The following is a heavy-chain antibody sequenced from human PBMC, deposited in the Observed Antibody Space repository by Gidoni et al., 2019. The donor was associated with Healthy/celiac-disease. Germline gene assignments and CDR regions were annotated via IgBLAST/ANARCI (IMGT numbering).Heavy chain of an antibody. CDR3: ARLPVAGPMKVGYGMDV. D-gene: IGHD3-22*01. V-gene: IGHV5-51*01. Sequence: MGIIYPGDSDTRYSPSFQGQVTISADKSISTAYLQWSSLKASDTAMYYCARLPVAGPMKVGYGMDVWGQGTTVTVSS. J-gene: IGHJ6*02. CDR2: IYPGDSDT.